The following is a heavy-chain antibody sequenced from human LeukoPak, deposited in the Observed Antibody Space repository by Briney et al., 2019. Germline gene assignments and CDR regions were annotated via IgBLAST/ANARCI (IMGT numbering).Heavy chain of an antibody. CDR1: GFTVSSYW. CDR3: ARGGSSPRAFDI. D-gene: IGHD1-26*01. Sequence: PGGSLRLSCAASGFTVSSYWMSWVRQAPGKGLEWVANIKQDGSEKSYVDSGKGRFTISRDNVKNSLSLQMNSLRAEDPAVYYCARGGSSPRAFDIWGQGTMVTVSS. V-gene: IGHV3-7*04. CDR2: IKQDGSEK. J-gene: IGHJ3*02.